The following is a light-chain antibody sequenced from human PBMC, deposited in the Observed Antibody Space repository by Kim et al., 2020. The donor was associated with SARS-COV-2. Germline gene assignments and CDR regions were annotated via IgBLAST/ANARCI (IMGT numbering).Light chain of an antibody. CDR1: SLRSYY. V-gene: IGLV3-19*01. CDR2: GKN. J-gene: IGLJ2*01. CDR3: NSRDSSGNHLVV. Sequence: LGQTVRITCQGDSLRSYYASWYQQKPGQAPVLVIYGKNNRPSGIPDRFSGSSSGNTASLTITGAQAEDEADYYCNSRDSSGNHLVVFGGGTKLTVL.